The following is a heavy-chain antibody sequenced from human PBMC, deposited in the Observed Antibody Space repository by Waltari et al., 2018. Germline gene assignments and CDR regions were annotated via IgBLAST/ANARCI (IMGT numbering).Heavy chain of an antibody. CDR3: ARDPPDGTAAAGTLDY. V-gene: IGHV3-30*01. CDR2: ISYDGSNK. J-gene: IGHJ4*02. Sequence: HWVRQAPGKGLEWVAVISYDGSNKYYADSVKGRFTISRDNSKNTLYLQMNSLRAEDTAVYYCARDPPDGTAAAGTLDYWGQGTLVTVSS. D-gene: IGHD6-13*01.